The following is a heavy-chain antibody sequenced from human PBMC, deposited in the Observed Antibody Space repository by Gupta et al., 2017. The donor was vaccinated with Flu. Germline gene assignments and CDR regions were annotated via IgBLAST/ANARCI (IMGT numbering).Heavy chain of an antibody. Sequence: QLQLQESGPGLVKPSETLSLTCTVSGGSISSSFYYWGWIRQPPGKGLEWIGSIFYSGSTYYNPSLKSRVTISVDTSKNQLSLKLRSVTAADTAVYYCASMGGYDLDYFDYWGQGTLVTVSS. CDR1: GGSISSSFYY. J-gene: IGHJ4*02. CDR3: ASMGGYDLDYFDY. CDR2: IFYSGST. D-gene: IGHD5-12*01. V-gene: IGHV4-39*01.